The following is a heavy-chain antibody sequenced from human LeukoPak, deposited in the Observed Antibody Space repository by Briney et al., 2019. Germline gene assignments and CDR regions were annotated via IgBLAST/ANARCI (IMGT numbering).Heavy chain of an antibody. Sequence: PLETLSLTCTVSGGSISSSSYYWGWIRQPPGKGLEWIGSIYYSGSTYYNPSLKSRVTISVDTSKNQFSLKLSSVTAADTAVYYCARHEDDYDSSGYYFPFDYWGQGTLVTVSS. CDR2: IYYSGST. V-gene: IGHV4-39*01. D-gene: IGHD3-22*01. J-gene: IGHJ4*02. CDR3: ARHEDDYDSSGYYFPFDY. CDR1: GGSISSSSYY.